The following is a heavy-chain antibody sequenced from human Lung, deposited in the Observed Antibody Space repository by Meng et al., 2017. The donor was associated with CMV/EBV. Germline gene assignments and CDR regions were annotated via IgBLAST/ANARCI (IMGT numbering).Heavy chain of an antibody. D-gene: IGHD3-22*01. V-gene: IGHV3-30*02. CDR1: GFTFSSYA. Sequence: GESLKISCAASGFTFSSYAMHWVRQAPGKGLEWVANIRFDGTNKYHADSVKGRFTISRDNSKNTLYLQMNSLRAEDTAVYYCAKRGDSSGPYAMDVWGQGTXVTVSS. J-gene: IGHJ6*02. CDR2: IRFDGTNK. CDR3: AKRGDSSGPYAMDV.